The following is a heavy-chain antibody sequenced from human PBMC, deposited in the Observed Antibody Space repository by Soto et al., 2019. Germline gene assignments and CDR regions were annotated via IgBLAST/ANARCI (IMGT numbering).Heavy chain of an antibody. CDR3: ARDYGYCSGGSCYSSYFDY. J-gene: IGHJ4*02. V-gene: IGHV3-21*01. CDR2: ISSSSSYI. D-gene: IGHD2-15*01. Sequence: GGSLRLSCAASGFTFSSYSMNWFRQAPGKGLEWVSSISSSSSYIYYADSVKGRFTISRDNAKNSLYLQMNSLRAEDTAVYYCARDYGYCSGGSCYSSYFDYWGQGTLVTVSS. CDR1: GFTFSSYS.